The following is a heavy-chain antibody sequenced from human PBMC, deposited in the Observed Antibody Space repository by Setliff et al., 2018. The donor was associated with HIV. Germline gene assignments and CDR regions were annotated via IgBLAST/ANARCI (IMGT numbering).Heavy chain of an antibody. CDR3: ATKPRPIVVVPAATFWYFDL. J-gene: IGHJ2*01. CDR2: IYYSGST. Sequence: SETLSLTCSVSGGSISSGDYYWTWIRQHPGKGLEWIGYIYYSGSTYYNPSLKSRVTISVDTSKNQFSLKLSSVTAADTAIYYCATKPRPIVVVPAATFWYFDLWGRGTLVTVS. CDR1: GGSISSGDYY. V-gene: IGHV4-31*03. D-gene: IGHD2-2*01.